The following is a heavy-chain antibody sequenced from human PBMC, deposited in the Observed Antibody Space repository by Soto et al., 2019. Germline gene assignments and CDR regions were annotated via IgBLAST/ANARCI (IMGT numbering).Heavy chain of an antibody. CDR3: AREAAVVGSSSWYNWFDP. CDR2: IYYSGST. Sequence: SETLSLTCTVSGGSISSYYWSWIRQPPGKGLEWIGYIYYSGSTNYNPSLKSRVTISVDTSKNQFSLKLSSVTAADTAVYYCAREAAVVGSSSWYNWFDPWGQGTLVTVSS. CDR1: GGSISSYY. D-gene: IGHD6-13*01. V-gene: IGHV4-59*01. J-gene: IGHJ5*02.